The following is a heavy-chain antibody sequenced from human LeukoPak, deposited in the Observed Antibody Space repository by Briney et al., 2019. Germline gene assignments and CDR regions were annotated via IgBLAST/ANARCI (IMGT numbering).Heavy chain of an antibody. J-gene: IGHJ6*04. CDR1: GYTFTSYY. Sequence: SVKVSCKSSGYTFTSYYMHWVRQAPGQGLEWMGRINPSGGSTSYAQKFQGRVTMTRDTSTSTVYMELSSLSTEETAVYYCARDLRRNQVTTVPYYYYGMEVWGEGTTVTVSS. CDR2: INPSGGST. V-gene: IGHV1-46*01. CDR3: ARDLRRNQVTTVPYYYYGMEV. D-gene: IGHD4-17*01.